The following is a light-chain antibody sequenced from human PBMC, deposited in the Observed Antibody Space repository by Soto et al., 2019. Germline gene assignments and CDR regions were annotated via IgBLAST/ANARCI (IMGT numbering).Light chain of an antibody. CDR3: HQYGGSPET. J-gene: IGKJ1*01. CDR1: QSVSSGY. CDR2: GAS. Sequence: ESVLTQSPGTLSLSPGERATLSCRASQSVSSGYLAWYQQKPGQAPRLLIYGASSRATGIPDRFRGSGSGSDFTLTIRRLEPEDFAVYYCHQYGGSPETFGQGTKVDIK. V-gene: IGKV3-20*01.